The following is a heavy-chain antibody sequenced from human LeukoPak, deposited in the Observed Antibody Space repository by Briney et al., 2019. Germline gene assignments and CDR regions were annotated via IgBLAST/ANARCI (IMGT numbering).Heavy chain of an antibody. J-gene: IGHJ5*02. CDR1: GYTFTSND. V-gene: IGHV1-8*01. CDR3: ARIPQRVPHNWFDP. Sequence: ASVKVSCKASGYTFTSNDINLVRQAAGQGLEWMGWMNPHSGNAGYAQKFQGRVTMTRDTSISTVYMELSSLTSDDTAVYYCARIPQRVPHNWFDPWGQGTLVTVSS. CDR2: MNPHSGNA. D-gene: IGHD1-1*01.